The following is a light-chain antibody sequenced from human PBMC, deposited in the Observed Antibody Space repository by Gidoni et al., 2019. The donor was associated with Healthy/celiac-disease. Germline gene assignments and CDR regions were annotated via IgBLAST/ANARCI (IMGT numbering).Light chain of an antibody. J-gene: IGKJ4*01. V-gene: IGKV3-11*01. CDR2: ETS. Sequence: EIVLTQSPATLSLSPGERATLSCRASQSVSSYVAWYQQKPGQSPRLLIYETSNRATGIPARFSGIGSGTDFTLTSSSREPEDFAVYYCQQRSNWPLTFXGXTKVEIK. CDR3: QQRSNWPLT. CDR1: QSVSSY.